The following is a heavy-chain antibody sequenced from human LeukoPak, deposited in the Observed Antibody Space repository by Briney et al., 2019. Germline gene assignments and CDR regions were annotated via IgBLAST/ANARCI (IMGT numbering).Heavy chain of an antibody. Sequence: PGRSLRLSCGASGFTFDDYAMHWVRQAPGKGLEWVSGISWNSGSIGYADSVKGRFTISRDNAKNSLYLQMNSLRAEDTALYYCAKDPGGNSDYYYGMDVWGQGTTVTVSS. CDR3: AKDPGGNSDYYYGMDV. V-gene: IGHV3-9*01. CDR2: ISWNSGSI. D-gene: IGHD4-23*01. J-gene: IGHJ6*02. CDR1: GFTFDDYA.